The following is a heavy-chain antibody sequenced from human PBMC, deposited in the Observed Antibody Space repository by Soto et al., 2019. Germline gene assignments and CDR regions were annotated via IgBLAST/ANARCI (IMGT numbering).Heavy chain of an antibody. CDR2: ISSNSAYI. J-gene: IGHJ5*02. Sequence: GGSLRLSCAASGFTFRSFTMNWVRQAPGKGLEWVSTISSNSAYIYYTDALRGRFTISRDNAKNSLHLQMNSLRAEDTAVCYCTRDASRDSSARGWFDPWGPGTLVTVSS. CDR3: TRDASRDSSARGWFDP. D-gene: IGHD6-13*01. V-gene: IGHV3-21*01. CDR1: GFTFRSFT.